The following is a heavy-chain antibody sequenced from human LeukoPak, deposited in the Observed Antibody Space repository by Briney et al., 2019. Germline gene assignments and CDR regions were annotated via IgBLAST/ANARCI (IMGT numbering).Heavy chain of an antibody. J-gene: IGHJ5*02. CDR3: ARYRVYATRQGAYNWFDP. CDR1: GGSIDSYH. Sequence: SETLSLTCTVSGGSIDSYHWSWIRHPAGRGLEWIGRIYTSGSTNYNPSLKSRVTMSVDTSKNQFSLKLSSVTAADTAVYYCARYRVYATRQGAYNWFDPWGQGTLVTVSS. V-gene: IGHV4-4*07. CDR2: IYTSGST. D-gene: IGHD2-8*01.